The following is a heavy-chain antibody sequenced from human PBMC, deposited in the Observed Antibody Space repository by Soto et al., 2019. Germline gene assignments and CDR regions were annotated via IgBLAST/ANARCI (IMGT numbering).Heavy chain of an antibody. D-gene: IGHD2-2*01. CDR3: ARGADIVAVPAAKTNWFDP. J-gene: IGHJ5*02. V-gene: IGHV4-31*01. Sequence: QVQLQESGPGLVKPSQTLSLTCTVSRGCISSGGYYWIWSRQHPWKGLELIGYLYYSGSTYYNPSLRTPVTIPVDTSKNQSSRKLSSVTAADTAVYYCARGADIVAVPAAKTNWFDPWGQGTLVTVSS. CDR2: LYYSGST. CDR1: RGCISSGGYY.